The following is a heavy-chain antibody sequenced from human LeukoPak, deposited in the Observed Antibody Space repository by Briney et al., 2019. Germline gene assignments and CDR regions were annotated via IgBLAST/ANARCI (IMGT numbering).Heavy chain of an antibody. CDR2: INPNSGGT. Sequence: ASVKVSCKASGYTFTSYGISWVRQAPGQGPEWMGWINPNSGGTNYSQKFQGRVTMTRDTSISTAYMELSRLRSDDTAVYYCARIHCSGGSCYSGDAFDIWGQGTMVTVSS. V-gene: IGHV1-2*02. CDR3: ARIHCSGGSCYSGDAFDI. J-gene: IGHJ3*02. D-gene: IGHD2-15*01. CDR1: GYTFTSYG.